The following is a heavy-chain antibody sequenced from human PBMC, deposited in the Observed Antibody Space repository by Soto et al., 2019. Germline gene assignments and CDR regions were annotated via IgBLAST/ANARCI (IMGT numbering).Heavy chain of an antibody. V-gene: IGHV4-39*07. CDR2: IYYSGST. J-gene: IGHJ5*02. Sequence: SDTLSLTCTVSGGSISSSSYYWGWIRQPPGKGLEWIGSIYYSGSTYYNPSLKSRVTISVDTAKNTMYLQMNNLRREDTAVYYCAKTSKLWREFDPWGQGTLVTVSS. CDR3: AKTSKLWREFDP. CDR1: GGSISSSSYY. D-gene: IGHD1-1*01.